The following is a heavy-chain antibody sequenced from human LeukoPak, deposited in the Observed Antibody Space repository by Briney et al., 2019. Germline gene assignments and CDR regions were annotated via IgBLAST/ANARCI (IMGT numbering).Heavy chain of an antibody. CDR2: IYPGDSDT. Sequence: KLGESLKISCKGSGYSFTSYWIAWVRQMPGKGLEWMGIIYPGDSDTRYSPSFQGQVTISADKSISTAYLQWSSLKASDTAMYYCARQALAAAGRGDFDYWGQGTLVPVSS. J-gene: IGHJ4*02. V-gene: IGHV5-51*01. D-gene: IGHD6-13*01. CDR3: ARQALAAAGRGDFDY. CDR1: GYSFTSYW.